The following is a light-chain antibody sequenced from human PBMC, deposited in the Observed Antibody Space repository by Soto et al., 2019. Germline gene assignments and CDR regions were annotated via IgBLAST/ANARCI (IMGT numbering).Light chain of an antibody. CDR2: DAT. V-gene: IGKV3-11*01. CDR3: QQRSNWPPAIT. Sequence: EIVLTQSPATLSLSPGERATLSCRASQSFSSYLAWYQQKPGQAPRLLIYDATKRATGIPARFSGRGSGTDFTLTISSLEPEDFAVFYCQQRSNWPPAITFGQGPRLEMK. CDR1: QSFSSY. J-gene: IGKJ5*01.